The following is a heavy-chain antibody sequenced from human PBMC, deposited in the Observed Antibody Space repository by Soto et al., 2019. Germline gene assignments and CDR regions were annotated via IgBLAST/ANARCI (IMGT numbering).Heavy chain of an antibody. CDR1: GYSFTSYG. D-gene: IGHD6-13*01. V-gene: IGHV1-3*01. CDR3: VRRHVSATGIDWFDP. Sequence: ASVKVSCKASGYSFTSYGIHWVRQAHGQRLEWMGWINAANGDTRYSPTFQGRVTITRDTSASTAYMELSSLRFEDTAVYYCVRRHVSATGIDWFDPWGQGTLVTVSS. CDR2: INAANGDT. J-gene: IGHJ5*02.